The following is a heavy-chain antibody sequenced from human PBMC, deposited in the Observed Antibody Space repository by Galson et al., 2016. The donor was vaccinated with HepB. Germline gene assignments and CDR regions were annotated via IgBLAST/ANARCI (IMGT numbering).Heavy chain of an antibody. CDR2: ISAYNANT. V-gene: IGHV1-18*01. CDR1: GYTFTSYG. Sequence: VKVSCKASGYTFTSYGISWVRQAPGQGLEWMGWISAYNANTNYAQKLQGRVTMTTDTSTSTAYMELRSLRFDDTAVYYCARGPSLVTEYSNNWPHFDNWGQGNLVTVSS. D-gene: IGHD6-13*01. CDR3: ARGPSLVTEYSNNWPHFDN. J-gene: IGHJ4*02.